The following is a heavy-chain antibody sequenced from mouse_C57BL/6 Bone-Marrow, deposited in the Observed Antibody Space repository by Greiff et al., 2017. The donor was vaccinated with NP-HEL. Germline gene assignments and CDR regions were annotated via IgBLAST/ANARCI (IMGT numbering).Heavy chain of an antibody. CDR3: ARHEKGYYSNYFAWFAY. Sequence: ESGAELVKPGASVKLSCKASGYTFTEYTIHWVKQRSGQGLEWIGWFYPGSGSIKYNEKFKDKATLTADKSSSTVYMELSRLTSEDSAVYFCARHEKGYYSNYFAWFAYWGQGTLVTVSA. V-gene: IGHV1-62-2*01. CDR2: FYPGSGSI. CDR1: GYTFTEYT. D-gene: IGHD2-5*01. J-gene: IGHJ3*01.